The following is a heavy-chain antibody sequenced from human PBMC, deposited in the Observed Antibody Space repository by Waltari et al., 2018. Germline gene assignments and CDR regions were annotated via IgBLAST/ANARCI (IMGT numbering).Heavy chain of an antibody. CDR1: GGSFSGYY. D-gene: IGHD3-10*01. Sequence: QVQLQQWGAGLLKPSETLSLTCAVYGGSFSGYYWSWIRQPPGKGLEWIGEINHSGSTNHNPSLKSRVTISVDTSKNQFSLKLSSVTAADTAVYYCARGGRGVIYYYYGMDVWGQGTTVIVSS. CDR3: ARGGRGVIYYYYGMDV. V-gene: IGHV4-34*01. CDR2: INHSGST. J-gene: IGHJ6*02.